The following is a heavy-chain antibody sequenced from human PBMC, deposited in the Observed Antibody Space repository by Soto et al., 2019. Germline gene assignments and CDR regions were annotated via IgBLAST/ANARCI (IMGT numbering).Heavy chain of an antibody. J-gene: IGHJ4*02. CDR1: GFTFSSYA. V-gene: IGHV3-23*01. D-gene: IGHD3-9*01. Sequence: GGSLRLSCAASGFTFSSYAMSWVRQAPGKGLEWVSAISGSGGSTYYADSVKGRFTISRDNSKNTLYLQMNSLRAEDTAVYYCAKVQTDAPNDYDILTGYYNVLGYWGQGTLVTVSS. CDR3: AKVQTDAPNDYDILTGYYNVLGY. CDR2: ISGSGGST.